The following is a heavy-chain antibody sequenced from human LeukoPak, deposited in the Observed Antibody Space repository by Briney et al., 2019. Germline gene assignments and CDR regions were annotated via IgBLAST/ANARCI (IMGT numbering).Heavy chain of an antibody. Sequence: SGPTLVKPTQTLTLTCTFSGFSLRISGVGVGWIRQPPGKALEWLALIYWDDDKYYSPSLKSRLTITKDTSKNQVVLTMTNMDPVDTATYYCARSVYGDDGYYFDYWGQGTLVTVSS. J-gene: IGHJ4*02. CDR2: IYWDDDK. CDR1: GFSLRISGVG. D-gene: IGHD4-17*01. CDR3: ARSVYGDDGYYFDY. V-gene: IGHV2-5*02.